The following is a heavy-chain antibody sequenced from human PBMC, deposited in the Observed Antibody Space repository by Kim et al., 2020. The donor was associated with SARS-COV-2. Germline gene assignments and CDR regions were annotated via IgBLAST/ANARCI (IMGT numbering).Heavy chain of an antibody. J-gene: IGHJ3*02. CDR1: GGSFSGYY. V-gene: IGHV4-34*01. D-gene: IGHD3-10*01. Sequence: SETLSLTCAVYGGSFSGYYWSWIRQPPGKGLEWIGEINHSGSTNYNPSLKSRVTISVDTSKNQFSLKLSSVTAADTAVYYCARLWFGEDAFDIWGQGTMVTVSS. CDR2: INHSGST. CDR3: ARLWFGEDAFDI.